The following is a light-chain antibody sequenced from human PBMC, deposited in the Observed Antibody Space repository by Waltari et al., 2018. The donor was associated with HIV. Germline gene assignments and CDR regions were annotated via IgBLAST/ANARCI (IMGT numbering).Light chain of an antibody. CDR2: RNN. CDR1: SSNIGSNY. J-gene: IGLJ3*02. Sequence: QSVLTQPPSASGTPGQRVTISCSGSSSNIGSNYISWYQQLPGTAPKLLIYRNNQRPSGVPDRFSGSKSGTSASLAISGLRSEDEADYSCEAWDDSLSGWVFGGGTKLTVL. V-gene: IGLV1-47*01. CDR3: EAWDDSLSGWV.